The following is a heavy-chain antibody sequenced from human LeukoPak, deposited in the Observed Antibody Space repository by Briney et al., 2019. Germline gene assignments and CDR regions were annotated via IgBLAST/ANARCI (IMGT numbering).Heavy chain of an antibody. V-gene: IGHV5-51*01. CDR1: AYNFPAYW. CDR2: IYPGDSDT. J-gene: IGHJ6*04. D-gene: IGHD2-2*01. Sequence: GGSLMISCRGSAYNFPAYWIAWVRQMPGKGLEWIGVIYPGDSDTRYSPSFQGQVTISADKSISTAYLQLSTLKASDTAMYYCAKSTASKGYFYYGMDVWGKGTTVIVSS. CDR3: AKSTASKGYFYYGMDV.